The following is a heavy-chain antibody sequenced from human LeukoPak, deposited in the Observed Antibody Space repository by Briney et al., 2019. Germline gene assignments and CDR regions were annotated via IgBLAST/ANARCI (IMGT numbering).Heavy chain of an antibody. CDR3: ARKGGRSWGAAAGYFDY. CDR2: IYYSGRT. J-gene: IGHJ4*02. CDR1: GGSISSYY. D-gene: IGHD6-13*01. Sequence: ESSETLSLTCTVSGGSISSYYWSWIRQPAGKGLEGSGRIYYSGRTYYNPSLKSRVTISVDTSKNQFSLKLSSVTAADTAVYYCARKGGRSWGAAAGYFDYWGQGTLVTVSS. V-gene: IGHV4-4*07.